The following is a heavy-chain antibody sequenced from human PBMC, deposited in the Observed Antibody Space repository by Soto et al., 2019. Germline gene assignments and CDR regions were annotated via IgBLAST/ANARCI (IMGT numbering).Heavy chain of an antibody. V-gene: IGHV3-33*01. J-gene: IGHJ4*02. CDR2: IWYDGNSK. CDR1: GVPFASYG. D-gene: IGHD3-22*01. CDR3: ARENYYDTSGLDY. Sequence: GGLLRHSCAASGVPFASYGMHWVRTAPGKGLEWVAGIWYDGNSKYYEDSVKGRFTISRDNSKNTLYLEMNSLRGDDTAVYYCARENYYDTSGLDYWGQGTLVTVSS.